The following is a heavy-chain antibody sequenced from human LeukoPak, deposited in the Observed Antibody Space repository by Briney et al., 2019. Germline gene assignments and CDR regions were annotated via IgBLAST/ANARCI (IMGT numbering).Heavy chain of an antibody. CDR2: VYYTESP. J-gene: IGHJ3*02. CDR3: ALGAAFDI. Sequence: SETLSLTCTVSGASITSYFWSWVRQPPGKGLEWIGYVYYTESPNYNPSLKSRLTISVDTSKNQFSLRLTSVTPADTAVYYCALGAAFDIWGQGTMVTVSS. V-gene: IGHV4-59*01. CDR1: GASITSYF.